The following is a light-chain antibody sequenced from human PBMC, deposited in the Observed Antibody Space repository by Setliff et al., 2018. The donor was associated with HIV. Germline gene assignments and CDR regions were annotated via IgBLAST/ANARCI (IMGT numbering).Light chain of an antibody. CDR1: SSDIGSYNL. J-gene: IGLJ1*01. Sequence: QSVLTQPASVSGSPGQSITISCTGTSSDIGSYNLVSWYQQHPGKAPKLMIYEVSQRPSGVSNRFSGSKSGNTASLTISGLQAEDEADYYCCSYAGSSGYVFGTGTKVT. CDR2: EVS. V-gene: IGLV2-23*02. CDR3: CSYAGSSGYV.